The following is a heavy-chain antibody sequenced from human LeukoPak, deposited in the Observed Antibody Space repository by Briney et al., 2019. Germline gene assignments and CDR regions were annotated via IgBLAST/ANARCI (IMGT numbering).Heavy chain of an antibody. V-gene: IGHV5-51*01. Sequence: GESLKISCKGSGYSFTSYWIGWVRRMPGKGLEWMGIIYPGDSDTRYSPSFQGQVTISADKSISTAYLQWSSLKASDTAMYYCARQEVGYSYGRYSYFDYWGQGTLVTVSS. CDR3: ARQEVGYSYGRYSYFDY. CDR2: IYPGDSDT. D-gene: IGHD5-18*01. J-gene: IGHJ4*02. CDR1: GYSFTSYW.